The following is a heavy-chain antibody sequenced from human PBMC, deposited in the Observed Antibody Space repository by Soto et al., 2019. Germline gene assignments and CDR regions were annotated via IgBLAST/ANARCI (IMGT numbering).Heavy chain of an antibody. CDR2: IIPIFGTA. CDR1: GGTFSSYA. Sequence: SVKVSCKASGGTFSSYAISWVRQAPGQGLEWMGGIIPIFGTANYAQKFQGRVTITADKSTSTAYMELSSLRSEDTAVYAWAGVDFWSGYWLGYSYYGMTSGAKGPRSPSP. D-gene: IGHD3-3*01. CDR3: AGVDFWSGYWLGYSYYGMTS. J-gene: IGHJ6*02. V-gene: IGHV1-69*06.